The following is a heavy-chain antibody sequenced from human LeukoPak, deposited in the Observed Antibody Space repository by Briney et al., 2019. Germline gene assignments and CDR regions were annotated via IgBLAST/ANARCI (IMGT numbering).Heavy chain of an antibody. CDR1: GGSISSSSYY. CDR2: IYYSGST. CDR3: ARRVLLWFGKLFPQRVTLFDY. J-gene: IGHJ4*02. V-gene: IGHV4-39*07. Sequence: SETLSLTCTVSGGSISSSSYYWGWIRQPPGKGLEWIGSIYYSGSTYYNPSLKSRVTISVDTSKNQFSLKLSSVTAADTAVYYCARRVLLWFGKLFPQRVTLFDYWGQGTLVTVSS. D-gene: IGHD3-10*01.